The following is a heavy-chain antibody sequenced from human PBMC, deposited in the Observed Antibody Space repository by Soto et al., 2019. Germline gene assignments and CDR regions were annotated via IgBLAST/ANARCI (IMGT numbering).Heavy chain of an antibody. CDR1: SDSISSSYW. CDR3: ARSNWTYIRTLDS. D-gene: IGHD1-7*01. CDR2: ISHSGST. V-gene: IGHV4-4*02. J-gene: IGHJ4*02. Sequence: QVQLQESGPGLVKPSGTLSLTCAMSSDSISSSYWCSWVRQPPGKGLEWIGEISHSGSTHYNPSLKSRVTMSVDKSKNQFSLNLRSVTAADTAVYYCARSNWTYIRTLDSWGQGTLVTVSS.